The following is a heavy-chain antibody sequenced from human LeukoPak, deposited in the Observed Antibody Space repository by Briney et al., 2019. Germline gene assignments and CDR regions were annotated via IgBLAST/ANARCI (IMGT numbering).Heavy chain of an antibody. D-gene: IGHD1-26*01. CDR3: ARERLGGSYYRPVDY. J-gene: IGHJ4*02. Sequence: SETLSLTCTVSGGSISSSSYYWGWIRQPPGKGLEWIGSIYYSGSTYYNPSLKSRVTISVDTSKNQFSLKLSSVSAEDTALYYCARERLGGSYYRPVDYWGQGTLVTVSS. CDR1: GGSISSSSYY. CDR2: IYYSGST. V-gene: IGHV4-39*02.